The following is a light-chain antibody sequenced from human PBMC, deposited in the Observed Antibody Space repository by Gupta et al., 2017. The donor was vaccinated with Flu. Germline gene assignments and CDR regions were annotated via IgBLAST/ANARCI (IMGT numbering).Light chain of an antibody. CDR3: HQDGSSPIT. V-gene: IGKV3-20*01. Sequence: IVLTQTPGTLSLSPRETATLSCRASPSVSSSYLAWYQQNPGQAPRLLMYAESSRALGIPDRFSGRVSGTEFTLTIPRREPEDFAVYYCHQDGSSPITFGQGTQMEIK. CDR2: AES. CDR1: PSVSSSY. J-gene: IGKJ5*01.